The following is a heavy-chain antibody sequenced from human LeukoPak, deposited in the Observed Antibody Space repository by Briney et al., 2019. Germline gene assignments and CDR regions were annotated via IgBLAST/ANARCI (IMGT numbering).Heavy chain of an antibody. V-gene: IGHV3-7*01. CDR2: IKQDGSEK. D-gene: IGHD6-19*01. CDR3: ARGGSEVLPYYYGMDV. J-gene: IGHJ6*02. Sequence: GGSLRLSCAASGFTFSSYWMSWVRQAPGKGLEWVANIKQDGSEKYYVDSVKGRFTISRDNAKNSLYLQMNSLRAEDTAVYYCARGGSEVLPYYYGMDVWGQGTTVTVSS. CDR1: GFTFSSYW.